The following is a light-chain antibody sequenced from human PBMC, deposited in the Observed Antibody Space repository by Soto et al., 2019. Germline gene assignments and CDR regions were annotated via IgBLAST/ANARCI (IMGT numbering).Light chain of an antibody. Sequence: QSALTQPASVSGSLGQSITISCTGTSTDVGSYNYVSWYQQHPGKAPKLMIYEVSNRPSGISNRFSGSKSGVTASLTISGLQAEDEADYYCLSYTSSSTLVFGGGTKLTVL. CDR3: LSYTSSSTLV. J-gene: IGLJ3*02. CDR2: EVS. CDR1: STDVGSYNY. V-gene: IGLV2-14*01.